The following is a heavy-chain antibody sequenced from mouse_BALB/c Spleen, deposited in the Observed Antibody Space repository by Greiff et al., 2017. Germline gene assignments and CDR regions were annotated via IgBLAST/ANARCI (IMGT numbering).Heavy chain of an antibody. D-gene: IGHD1-1*01. CDR2: ISDGGSYT. CDR1: GFTFSDYY. V-gene: IGHV5-4*02. J-gene: IGHJ1*01. CDR3: ARGHYGSSYYWYFDV. Sequence: EVQLVESGGGLVKPGGSLKLSCAASGFTFSDYYMYWVRQTPEKRLEWVATISDGGSYTYYPDSVKGRFTISRDNAKNNLYLQMSSLKSEDTAMYYCARGHYGSSYYWYFDVWGAGTTVTVSS.